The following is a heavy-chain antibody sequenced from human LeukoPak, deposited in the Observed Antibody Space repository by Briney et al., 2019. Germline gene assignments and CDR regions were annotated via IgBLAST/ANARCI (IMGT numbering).Heavy chain of an antibody. J-gene: IGHJ3*02. Sequence: EASVKVSCKASGYTFTSYDINWVRQATGQGLEWMGWMNPNSGNTGYAQEFQGRVTITRDTSASTAYMELSSLRSEDMAVYYCARAYYGSGSHVNAFDIWGQGTMVTVSS. V-gene: IGHV1-8*01. CDR2: MNPNSGNT. CDR3: ARAYYGSGSHVNAFDI. D-gene: IGHD3-10*01. CDR1: GYTFTSYD.